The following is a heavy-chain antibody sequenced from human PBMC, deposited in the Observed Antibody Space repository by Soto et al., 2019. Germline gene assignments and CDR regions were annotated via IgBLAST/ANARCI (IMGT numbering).Heavy chain of an antibody. Sequence: ASVKVSCKASGGTFSSYAISWVRQAPGQGLEWMGGTIPIFGTANYAQKFQGRVTITADESTSTAYMELSSLRSEATAVYYCARELIAAGSGYYYYYMDVWGKGTTVTVSS. V-gene: IGHV1-69*13. D-gene: IGHD6-13*01. CDR1: GGTFSSYA. CDR3: ARELIAAGSGYYYYYMDV. J-gene: IGHJ6*03. CDR2: TIPIFGTA.